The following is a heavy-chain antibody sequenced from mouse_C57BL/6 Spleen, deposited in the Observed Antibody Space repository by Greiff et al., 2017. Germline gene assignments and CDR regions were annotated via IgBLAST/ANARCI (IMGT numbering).Heavy chain of an antibody. CDR3: ASDMVYYDYDGGVFDY. J-gene: IGHJ2*01. D-gene: IGHD2-4*01. CDR1: GFTFSSYG. CDR2: ISSGGSYT. Sequence: EVRLVESGGDLVKPGGSLKLSCAASGFTFSSYGMSWVRQTPDKRLEWVATISSGGSYTYYPDSVKGRFTISGDNAKNTLYLQMSSLKSEDTAMYYCASDMVYYDYDGGVFDYWGQGTTLTVSS. V-gene: IGHV5-6*01.